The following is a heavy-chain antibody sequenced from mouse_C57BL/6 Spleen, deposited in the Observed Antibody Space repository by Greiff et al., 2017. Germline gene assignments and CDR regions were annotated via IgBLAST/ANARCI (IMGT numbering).Heavy chain of an antibody. V-gene: IGHV1-15*01. D-gene: IGHD1-1*01. CDR2: IDPETGGT. CDR1: GYTFTDYE. Sequence: QVQLQQSGAELVRPGASVTLSCKASGYTFTDYEMHWVKQTPVHGLEWIGAIDPETGGTAYNQKFKGKAILTADKSSSTAYMELRSLTSEDSAVYYCTRGDYDCSKGNFDYWGQGTTLTVSS. J-gene: IGHJ2*01. CDR3: TRGDYDCSKGNFDY.